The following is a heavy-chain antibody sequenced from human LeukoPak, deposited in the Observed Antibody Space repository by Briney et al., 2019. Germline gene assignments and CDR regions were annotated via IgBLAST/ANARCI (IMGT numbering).Heavy chain of an antibody. Sequence: PGGSLRLSCAASGFTFSNYAMTWVRQARAQGLEWVSSISGSGDTTYYADSVKGRFTISRDNSKNTLYLQMNSLRAEDTAIYYCAKDPNYYDGSGYYYHFDNWGQGTLVTVSS. D-gene: IGHD3-22*01. CDR3: AKDPNYYDGSGYYYHFDN. CDR2: ISGSGDTT. CDR1: GFTFSNYA. J-gene: IGHJ4*02. V-gene: IGHV3-23*01.